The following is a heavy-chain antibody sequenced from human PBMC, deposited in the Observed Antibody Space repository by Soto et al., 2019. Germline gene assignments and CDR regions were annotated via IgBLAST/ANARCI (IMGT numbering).Heavy chain of an antibody. V-gene: IGHV3-73*01. J-gene: IGHJ4*02. CDR2: IRSKANNYAT. CDR3: TRIGPGEVWSGYYTHDY. Sequence: PGGSLRLSCAASGFTFSGSAMHWVRQASGHGLEWVGRIRSKANNYATAYTASVRGRFTISRDDSKNTAYLQMNSLKTEDTAVYYCTRIGPGEVWSGYYTHDYRGQGTLVTVSS. D-gene: IGHD3-3*01. CDR1: GFTFSGSA.